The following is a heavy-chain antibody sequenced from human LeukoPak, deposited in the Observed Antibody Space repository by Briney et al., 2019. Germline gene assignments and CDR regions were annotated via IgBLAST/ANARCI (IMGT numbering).Heavy chain of an antibody. Sequence: PGGSLRLSCAASGFTFSSYSMNWVRQAPGKGLEWVSSISSGSSYIYYADSVQGRFTISRDNAKNSLYLQMNSLRVEDTAVYYCARGVKTIAARPPYFDYWGQGTLVTVSS. J-gene: IGHJ4*02. D-gene: IGHD6-6*01. CDR2: ISSGSSYI. V-gene: IGHV3-21*01. CDR3: ARGVKTIAARPPYFDY. CDR1: GFTFSSYS.